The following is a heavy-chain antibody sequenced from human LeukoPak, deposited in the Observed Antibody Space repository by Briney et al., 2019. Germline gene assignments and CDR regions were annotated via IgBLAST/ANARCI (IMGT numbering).Heavy chain of an antibody. CDR2: INWNGGST. CDR3: ARDAQYYSSSSGEY. V-gene: IGHV3-20*04. J-gene: IGHJ4*02. CDR1: GFTFDDYG. Sequence: PGGSLRLSCAASGFTFDDYGMSWVRQAPGKGLEWVSGINWNGGSTGYADSVKGRFTISRDNAKNSLYLQMNSLRAEDTALYYCARDAQYYSSSSGEYWGQGTLVTVSS. D-gene: IGHD6-6*01.